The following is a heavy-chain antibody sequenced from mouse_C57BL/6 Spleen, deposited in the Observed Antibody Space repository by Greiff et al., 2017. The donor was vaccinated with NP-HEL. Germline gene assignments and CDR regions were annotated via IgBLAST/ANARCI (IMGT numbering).Heavy chain of an antibody. CDR3: ARYGSSSDY. Sequence: QVQLQQPGAELVRPGTSVKLSCKASGYTFTSYWMHWVKQRPGQGLEWIGVIAPSDSYTNYNQKFKGKAKLTVDTSSSTAYMQLSSLTSEDSAVYYCARYGSSSDYWGQGTTLTVSS. D-gene: IGHD1-1*01. J-gene: IGHJ2*01. V-gene: IGHV1-59*01. CDR1: GYTFTSYW. CDR2: IAPSDSYT.